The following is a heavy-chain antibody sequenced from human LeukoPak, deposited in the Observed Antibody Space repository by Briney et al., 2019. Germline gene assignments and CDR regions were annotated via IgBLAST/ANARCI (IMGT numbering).Heavy chain of an antibody. CDR3: ARGPDSSGYYFDY. V-gene: IGHV4-59*01. J-gene: IGHJ4*02. D-gene: IGHD3-22*01. Sequence: SETLSLTCTVSGVSISSYYWSWIRQLPGKGLEWIGYIYYSGSTNYNPSLKSRVTISVDTSKNQFSLKLSSVTAADTAVYYCARGPDSSGYYFDYWGQGTLVTVSS. CDR2: IYYSGST. CDR1: GVSISSYY.